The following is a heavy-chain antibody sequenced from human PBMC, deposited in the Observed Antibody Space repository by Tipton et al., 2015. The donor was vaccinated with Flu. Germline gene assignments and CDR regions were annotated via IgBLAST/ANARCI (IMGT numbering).Heavy chain of an antibody. Sequence: TLSLTCTVSGGSMTNNYWSWVRQPPGKGPEWIGYIYHSGSTDYNPSLKSLVTISLDTAKNQFSLRLNSITAADTAVYFCARGFRYLDYWGQGTLVSVSS. V-gene: IGHV4-59*01. CDR1: GGSMTNNY. J-gene: IGHJ4*02. CDR3: ARGFRYLDY. CDR2: IYHSGST.